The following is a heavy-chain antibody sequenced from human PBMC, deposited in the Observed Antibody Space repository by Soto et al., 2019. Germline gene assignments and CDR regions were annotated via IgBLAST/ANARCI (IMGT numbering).Heavy chain of an antibody. J-gene: IGHJ6*02. V-gene: IGHV3-21*01. CDR3: ARLRYCSGGSCYFGPSYYGMDV. CDR1: GFTFSSYS. Sequence: GGSLRLSCAASGFTFSSYSMNWVRQAPGKGLEWVSSISSSSSYIYYADSVKGRFTISRDNAKNSLYLQMNSLRAEDMAVYYCARLRYCSGGSCYFGPSYYGMDVWGQGTTVTVSS. D-gene: IGHD2-15*01. CDR2: ISSSSSYI.